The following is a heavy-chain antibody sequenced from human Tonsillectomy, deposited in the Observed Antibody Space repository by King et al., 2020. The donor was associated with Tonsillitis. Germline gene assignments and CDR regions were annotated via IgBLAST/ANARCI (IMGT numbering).Heavy chain of an antibody. CDR2: IIPIFGTA. D-gene: IGHD6-19*01. J-gene: IGHJ6*02. CDR1: GGTFSTYA. CDR3: ARATRSIRVADPGLYYYYGMDV. Sequence: QLVQSGAEVKKPGSSVKVSCKTSGGTFSTYAISWVRQAPGQGLEWMGGIIPIFGTANYAQKFQGRVTITADESTGTAYMELSSLRSEDTAVYYCARATRSIRVADPGLYYYYGMDVWGQGTTVTVSS. V-gene: IGHV1-69*01.